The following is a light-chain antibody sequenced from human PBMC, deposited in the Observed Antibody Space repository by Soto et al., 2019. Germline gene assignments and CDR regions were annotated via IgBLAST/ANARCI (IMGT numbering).Light chain of an antibody. Sequence: EVVMTQSPATLSVSPGERATLSCRASQRISSNLAWYQQRRGQAPRLLIYGASTRAPGIPAGFSGSGSETEFTLTISSLQSEDFAVYYCQHYNNWPPWTFGQGTKVEIK. CDR3: QHYNNWPPWT. V-gene: IGKV3-15*01. CDR1: QRISSN. CDR2: GAS. J-gene: IGKJ1*01.